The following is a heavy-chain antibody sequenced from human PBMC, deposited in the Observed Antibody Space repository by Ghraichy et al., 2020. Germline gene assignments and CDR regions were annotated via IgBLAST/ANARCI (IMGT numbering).Heavy chain of an antibody. D-gene: IGHD3-16*01. V-gene: IGHV3-23*01. J-gene: IGHJ4*02. Sequence: GGSLRLSCAASGFAFSSYVMAWVRQAPGKGLEWVSDISGSGGTTDYADSAKGRFTISRDHSKKTLYLQMNSLRAEDTAVYYCEKGGSGPFDYWGQGTLVTVSS. CDR3: EKGGSGPFDY. CDR2: ISGSGGTT. CDR1: GFAFSSYV.